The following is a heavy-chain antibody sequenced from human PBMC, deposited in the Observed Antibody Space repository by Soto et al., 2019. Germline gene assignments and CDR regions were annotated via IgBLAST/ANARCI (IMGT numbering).Heavy chain of an antibody. Sequence: GGSLRLSCAASGFTFSVYWIHWVRQAPGKGLVWVSRTNGDGSSTNYADSVKGRFTISRDNAKHTLYLQMNSLRAEDTAVYYCARGFSSSWYVVYWGQGTLVTVSS. D-gene: IGHD6-13*01. CDR3: ARGFSSSWYVVY. CDR2: TNGDGSST. V-gene: IGHV3-74*01. CDR1: GFTFSVYW. J-gene: IGHJ4*02.